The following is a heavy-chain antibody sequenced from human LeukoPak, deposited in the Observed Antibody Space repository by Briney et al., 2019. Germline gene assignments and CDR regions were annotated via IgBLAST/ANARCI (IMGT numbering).Heavy chain of an antibody. D-gene: IGHD3-9*01. J-gene: IGHJ4*02. CDR2: ISYDGSNK. CDR3: ARGPGGRYFDWLLTNFDY. Sequence: GGSLRLSCAASGFTFSSYEMNWVRQAPGKGLEWVAVISYDGSNKYYADSVKGRFTISRDNSKNTLYLQMNSLRAEDTAVYYCARGPGGRYFDWLLTNFDYWGQGTLVTVSS. CDR1: GFTFSSYE. V-gene: IGHV3-30*04.